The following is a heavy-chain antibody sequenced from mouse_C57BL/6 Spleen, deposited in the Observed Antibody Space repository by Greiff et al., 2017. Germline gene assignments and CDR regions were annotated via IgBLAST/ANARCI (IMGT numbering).Heavy chain of an antibody. V-gene: IGHV5-6*01. D-gene: IGHD4-1*01. J-gene: IGHJ2*01. Sequence: EVQLVESGGDLVKPGGSLKLSCAASGFTFSSYGMSWVRQTPDKRLEWVATISSGGSYTYYPDSVKGRFTISRDNAKNTLYLQMSSLKSEDTAMYYCARHIKNWFFDYWGQGTTLTVSS. CDR1: GFTFSSYG. CDR2: ISSGGSYT. CDR3: ARHIKNWFFDY.